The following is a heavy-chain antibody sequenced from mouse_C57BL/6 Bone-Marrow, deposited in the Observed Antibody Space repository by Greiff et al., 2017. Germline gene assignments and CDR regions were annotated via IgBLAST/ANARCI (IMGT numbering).Heavy chain of an antibody. V-gene: IGHV5-12*01. CDR2: ISNGGGST. CDR3: ARRYYGSSLDY. D-gene: IGHD1-1*01. Sequence: EVQRVESGGGLVQPGGSLKLSCAASGFTFSDYYMYWVRQTPEKRLEWVAYISNGGGSTYYPDTVKGRFTISRDNAKNPLYLQMSRLKSEDTAMYYCARRYYGSSLDYWGQGTTLTVSS. J-gene: IGHJ2*01. CDR1: GFTFSDYY.